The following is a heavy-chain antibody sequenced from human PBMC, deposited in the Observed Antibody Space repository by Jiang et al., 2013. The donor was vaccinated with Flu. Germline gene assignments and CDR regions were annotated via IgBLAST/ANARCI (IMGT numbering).Heavy chain of an antibody. CDR2: ISGSGGST. V-gene: IGHV3-23*01. CDR1: GFTFSNYA. CDR3: AKGSRYDFWGGGFDP. Sequence: RLSCAASGFTFSNYAMSWVRQAPGKGLEWVSAISGSGGSTYYADSVKGRFTISRDNSKNTLYLQMSSLRAEDTAVHYCAKGSRYDFWGGGFDPWGQGTLVTVSS. J-gene: IGHJ5*02. D-gene: IGHD3-3*01.